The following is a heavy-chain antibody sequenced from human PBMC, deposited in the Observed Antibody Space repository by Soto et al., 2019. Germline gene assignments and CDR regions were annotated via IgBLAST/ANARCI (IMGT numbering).Heavy chain of an antibody. Sequence: QVQLQQWGAGLLKPSETLSLTCAVYGGSFSGYYWSWIRQPPGKGLEWIGEINHSGSTNYNPSPKSRVTISVDTSKNQFSLKLSSVTAADTAVYYCASRAVIAAAGLDYWGQGTLVTVSS. CDR3: ASRAVIAAAGLDY. CDR2: INHSGST. J-gene: IGHJ4*02. V-gene: IGHV4-34*01. D-gene: IGHD6-13*01. CDR1: GGSFSGYY.